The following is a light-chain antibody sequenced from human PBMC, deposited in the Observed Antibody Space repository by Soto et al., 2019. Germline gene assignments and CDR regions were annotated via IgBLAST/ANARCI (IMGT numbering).Light chain of an antibody. V-gene: IGKV1-5*03. CDR2: KAS. Sequence: DIQMTQSPSTLAASVGDRGTSTCRSRQSIKRWLAWYQQRPGKAPKILIHKASSLEAGVPSRFSGSDSGTEFTLTISSVQPDDFATYFCLQYNIYPLSFGGGTKVEIK. CDR3: LQYNIYPLS. J-gene: IGKJ4*01. CDR1: QSIKRW.